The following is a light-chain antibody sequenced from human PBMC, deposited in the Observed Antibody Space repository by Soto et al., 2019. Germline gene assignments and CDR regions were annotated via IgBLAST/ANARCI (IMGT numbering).Light chain of an antibody. Sequence: IKLTQSPSSLSATVGDRVTITCRASQGISRYLAWYQQKPGKAPKLLIYAASTLQSGVPSRFSGSGSGTDFTLTISSPQPEDFATYYCQQLNSYPPWTFGQGTKVDIK. CDR3: QQLNSYPPWT. CDR1: QGISRY. J-gene: IGKJ1*01. V-gene: IGKV1-9*01. CDR2: AAS.